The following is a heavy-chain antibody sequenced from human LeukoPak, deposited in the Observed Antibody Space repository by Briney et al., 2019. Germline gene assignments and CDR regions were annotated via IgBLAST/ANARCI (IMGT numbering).Heavy chain of an antibody. CDR2: ISAYNGYT. J-gene: IGHJ1*01. V-gene: IGHV1-18*01. CDR1: GYTFTNYG. CDR3: ARDKAVTTELTQYFQH. D-gene: IGHD4-11*01. Sequence: ASVKVSCRTSGYTFTNYGVSWVRQAPGQGLEWMGWISAYNGYTNYAQKLQVRVTMTTDTSTSTAYMELRSLTSDDTAVYYCARDKAVTTELTQYFQHWGQGTLVTVSS.